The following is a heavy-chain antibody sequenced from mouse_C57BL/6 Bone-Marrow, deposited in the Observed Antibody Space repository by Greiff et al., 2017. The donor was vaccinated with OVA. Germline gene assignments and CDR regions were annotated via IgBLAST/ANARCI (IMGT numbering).Heavy chain of an antibody. J-gene: IGHJ2*01. CDR1: GYTFTDYE. Sequence: VQLQQSGAELVRPGASVTLSCKASGYTFTDYEMHWVKQTPVHGLELIGAIDPETGGTAYNQKFKGKAILTADKSSSTAYMELRSLTSEDSAVYYCTRSYSNYGDFDYWGQGTTLTVSS. CDR2: IDPETGGT. V-gene: IGHV1-15*01. CDR3: TRSYSNYGDFDY. D-gene: IGHD2-5*01.